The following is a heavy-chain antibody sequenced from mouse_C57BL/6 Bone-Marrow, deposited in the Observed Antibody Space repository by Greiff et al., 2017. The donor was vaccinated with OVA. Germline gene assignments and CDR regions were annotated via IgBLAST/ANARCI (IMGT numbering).Heavy chain of an antibody. D-gene: IGHD2-12*01. J-gene: IGHJ1*03. CDR2: IDPYDSST. Sequence: VQLQQPGAELVRPGTSVTLSCTASGYTFTSYWMHWVKQRPGQGLEWIGVIDPYDSSTNYNQKFKGKATLTVDTSSSTAYMQLSSLTSDDSAVYYCARGLRWYFDVWGTGTTVTVSS. V-gene: IGHV1-59*01. CDR3: ARGLRWYFDV. CDR1: GYTFTSYW.